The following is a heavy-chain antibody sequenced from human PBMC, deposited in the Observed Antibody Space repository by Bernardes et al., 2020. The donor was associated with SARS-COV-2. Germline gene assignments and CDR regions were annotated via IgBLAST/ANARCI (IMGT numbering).Heavy chain of an antibody. D-gene: IGHD3-10*01. CDR3: AGYGSGSYKWFDP. J-gene: IGHJ5*02. Sequence: GGSLRLSCAASGFTFSSYAMTWVRQAPGKGLEWVSTISGSGSSTYYADSVKGRFTISRDNSKNTLYLQMNSLRAEDTAVFYCAGYGSGSYKWFDPWGQGTLVTVSS. CDR2: ISGSGSST. V-gene: IGHV3-23*01. CDR1: GFTFSSYA.